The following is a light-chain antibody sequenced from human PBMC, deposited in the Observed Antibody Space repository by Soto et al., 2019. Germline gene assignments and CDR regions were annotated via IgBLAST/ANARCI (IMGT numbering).Light chain of an antibody. CDR3: QQYTNWPLT. CDR1: QRVSSN. V-gene: IGKV3-15*01. J-gene: IGKJ5*01. Sequence: EVVMTQSPATLSVSPGERATLSCRTSQRVSSNYLAWYQQQPGQAPRLLIYGISTRATGIPARFSGSGSGTDFTLTINSLQSEDFAVYYCQQYTNWPLTFGQGTRLEIK. CDR2: GIS.